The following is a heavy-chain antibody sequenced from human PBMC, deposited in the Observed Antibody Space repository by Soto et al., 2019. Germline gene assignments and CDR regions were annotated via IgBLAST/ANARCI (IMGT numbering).Heavy chain of an antibody. CDR1: GGSISSYY. J-gene: IGHJ4*02. V-gene: IGHV4-59*01. D-gene: IGHD7-27*01. CDR2: IYYSGST. CDR3: ARRWGTYFDF. Sequence: QVQLQESGPGLVKPSETLSLTCTVSGGSISSYYWSWIRQPPGKGLEWIGYIYYSGSTDYDPPLKSRVTISVDTPKNQFSLKLSSVTAADTAVYYCARRWGTYFDFWGQGTLVTVSS.